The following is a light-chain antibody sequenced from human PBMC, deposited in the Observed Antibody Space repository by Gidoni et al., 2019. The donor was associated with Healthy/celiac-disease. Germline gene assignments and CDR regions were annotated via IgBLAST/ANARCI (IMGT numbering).Light chain of an antibody. J-gene: IGKJ2*01. CDR1: QSGSSN. Sequence: EIVMTQSPATPSVSPGERATLSCRASQSGSSNVACYQQKPGQAPRLLIYGASTRATGIPARFSGSGSGTEFTLTISSLQSEDFAVYYCQQYNNWTPYTFGQGTKLEIK. CDR3: QQYNNWTPYT. CDR2: GAS. V-gene: IGKV3-15*01.